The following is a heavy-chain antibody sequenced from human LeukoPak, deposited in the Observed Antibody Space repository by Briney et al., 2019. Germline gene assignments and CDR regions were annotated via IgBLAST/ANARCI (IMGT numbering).Heavy chain of an antibody. CDR2: IYYSGST. CDR3: ARLEASSGWDWFDP. Sequence: SETLSLTCTVSGGSISSYYWSWIRQPPGKGLEWIGYIYYSGSTNYNPSLKSRVTISVDTSKNQFSLKLSSVTAADTAVYYCARLEASSGWDWFDPWGQGTLVTVSS. J-gene: IGHJ5*02. D-gene: IGHD6-19*01. V-gene: IGHV4-59*08. CDR1: GGSISSYY.